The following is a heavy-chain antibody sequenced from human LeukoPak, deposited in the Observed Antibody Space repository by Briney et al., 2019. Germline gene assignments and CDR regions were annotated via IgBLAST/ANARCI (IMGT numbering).Heavy chain of an antibody. CDR2: IYPGDSDT. CDR3: ARRGLYYDSSGWHFDY. J-gene: IGHJ4*02. D-gene: IGHD3-22*01. Sequence: GESLKISCKGSGYSFTSYWIGWVRQMPGKGLEWMGIIYPGDSDTRYSPSFQGQVTISADKSISTAYLQWSSLKASDTAMYYCARRGLYYDSSGWHFDYWGQGTLVTVSS. V-gene: IGHV5-51*01. CDR1: GYSFTSYW.